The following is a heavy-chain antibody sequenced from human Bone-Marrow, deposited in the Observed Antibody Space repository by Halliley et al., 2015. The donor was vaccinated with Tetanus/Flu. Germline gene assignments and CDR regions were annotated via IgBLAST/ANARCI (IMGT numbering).Heavy chain of an antibody. Sequence: TLSLTCTVSGGSIGTYYWNWIRQPPGKGLEWIGYIYYSGRTNYKSSLKSRVTISIDTSKNQFSLKVRSVTAADTAVYYCARADGLGPFDIGGQGTVVTVSS. D-gene: IGHD3-10*01. V-gene: IGHV4-59*01. J-gene: IGHJ3*02. CDR1: GGSIGTYY. CDR2: IYYSGRT. CDR3: ARADGLGPFDI.